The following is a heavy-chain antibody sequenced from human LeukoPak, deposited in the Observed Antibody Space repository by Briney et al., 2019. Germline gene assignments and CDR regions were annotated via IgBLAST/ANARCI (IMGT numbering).Heavy chain of an antibody. J-gene: IGHJ6*03. Sequence: ASVKVSCKASGYTFTSYDINWVRQATGQGLEWMGWMNPNSGNTGYAQKFQGRVTITADESTSTAYMELSSLRSEDTAVYYCARDRLIAAAGTYYYYMDVWGKGTTVTVSS. CDR2: MNPNSGNT. D-gene: IGHD6-13*01. CDR3: ARDRLIAAAGTYYYYMDV. CDR1: GYTFTSYD. V-gene: IGHV1-8*01.